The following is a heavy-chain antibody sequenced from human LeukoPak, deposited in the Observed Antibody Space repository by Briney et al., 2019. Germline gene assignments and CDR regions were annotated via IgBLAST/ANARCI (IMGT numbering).Heavy chain of an antibody. CDR2: ISGSGGST. D-gene: IGHD3-16*01. CDR3: AKGETTYYDYVWGSYVYDY. J-gene: IGHJ4*02. Sequence: PGGSLRLSCAASGFTFSSYSMNWVRQAPGKGLEWVSAISGSGGSTYYADSVKGRFTISRDNSKNTLYLQMNSLRAEDTAVYYCAKGETTYYDYVWGSYVYDYWGQGTLVTVSS. CDR1: GFTFSSYS. V-gene: IGHV3-23*01.